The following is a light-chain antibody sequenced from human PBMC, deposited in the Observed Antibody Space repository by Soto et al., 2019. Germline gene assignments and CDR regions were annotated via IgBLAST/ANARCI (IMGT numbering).Light chain of an antibody. Sequence: QSVLSQPASVSGSPGQSITISCTGTTSDVGGYNYVSWYQQHPGKAPKLMIYEVTNRPSGVSDRFSGSKSVNTASLTISGLQAEDEADYYCSSYTSSSTLPFVFGTGTKLTVL. CDR1: TSDVGGYNY. V-gene: IGLV2-14*01. J-gene: IGLJ1*01. CDR2: EVT. CDR3: SSYTSSSTLPFV.